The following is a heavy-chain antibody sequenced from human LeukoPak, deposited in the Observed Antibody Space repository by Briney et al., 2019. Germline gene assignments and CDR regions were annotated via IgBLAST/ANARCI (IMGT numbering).Heavy chain of an antibody. Sequence: GGSLRLSCAASGFIFSNYAVTWVRQAPGKGLEWISTISGSDGSTYYADSVKGRFTISRDNAKNSLYLQMNSLRAEDTAVYYCAKDAMVRGVIIRFDYWGQGTLVTVSS. CDR3: AKDAMVRGVIIRFDY. CDR1: GFIFSNYA. V-gene: IGHV3-23*01. J-gene: IGHJ4*02. D-gene: IGHD3-10*01. CDR2: ISGSDGST.